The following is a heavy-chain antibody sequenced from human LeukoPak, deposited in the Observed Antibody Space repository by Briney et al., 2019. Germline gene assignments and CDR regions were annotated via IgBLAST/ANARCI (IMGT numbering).Heavy chain of an antibody. V-gene: IGHV3-11*01. CDR3: ARALRRGYSSSSESDY. CDR1: GFTFSDYY. CDR2: ISSSGSTI. Sequence: GGSLRLSCAASGFTFSDYYMGWIRQAPGKGLEWVSYISSSGSTIYYADSVKGRFTISRDNAKNSLYLQMNSLRAEDTAVYYCARALRRGYSSSSESDYWGQGTLVTVSS. J-gene: IGHJ4*02. D-gene: IGHD6-6*01.